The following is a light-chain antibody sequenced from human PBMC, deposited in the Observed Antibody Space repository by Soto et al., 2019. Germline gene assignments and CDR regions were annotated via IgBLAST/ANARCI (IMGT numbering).Light chain of an antibody. CDR1: SSDVGGYNY. CDR3: SSYTSSSTLYV. Sequence: QSALTQPAPVSGSPGQSITISCTGTSSDVGGYNYVSWYQHHPGKAPKLMIYDVSNRPSGVSNRFSGSKSGNTASLTISGLQAEDEAGYYCSSYTSSSTLYVFGTGTKVTVL. J-gene: IGLJ1*01. CDR2: DVS. V-gene: IGLV2-14*03.